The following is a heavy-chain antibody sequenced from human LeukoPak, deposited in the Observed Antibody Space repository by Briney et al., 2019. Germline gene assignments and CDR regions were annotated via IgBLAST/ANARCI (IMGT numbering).Heavy chain of an antibody. CDR2: IYYSGST. D-gene: IGHD3-22*01. CDR3: ARVDDSSGYSSDWYFDL. CDR1: GGSVSSTNYY. Sequence: SETPSLTCTVSGGSVSSTNYYWSWIRQPPGKGLEWIGYIYYSGSTNYNPSLKSRVTISVDTSKNHFSLKLSSVTAADTAVYYCARVDDSSGYSSDWYFDLWGRGTLVTVSS. J-gene: IGHJ2*01. V-gene: IGHV4-61*03.